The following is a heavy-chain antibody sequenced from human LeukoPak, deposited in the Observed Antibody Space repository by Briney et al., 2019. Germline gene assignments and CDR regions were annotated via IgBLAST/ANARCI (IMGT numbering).Heavy chain of an antibody. J-gene: IGHJ5*02. CDR2: VHYSGST. V-gene: IGHV4-61*01. CDR3: ARLDGGGACWFDP. D-gene: IGHD2-15*01. CDR1: GGSLSSGPYY. Sequence: PSETLSLTCTVSGGSLSSGPYYWSCMRQPPGKGLEWIGYVHYSGSTNYSPSLKSRITTSVDTSKNQFSLSLNSVAAGDTAVYYCARLDGGGACWFDPWGQGTLVTVSS.